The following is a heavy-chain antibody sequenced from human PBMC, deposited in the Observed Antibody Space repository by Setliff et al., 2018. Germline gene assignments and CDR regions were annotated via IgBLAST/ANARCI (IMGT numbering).Heavy chain of an antibody. V-gene: IGHV1-2*06. CDR1: GYAFTGYY. CDR2: INPNSGGT. J-gene: IGHJ4*02. D-gene: IGHD3-22*01. Sequence: ASVKVSCKASGYAFTGYYIHWVRQAPGQGLEWMGRINPNSGGTNYAQKFQGRVTITADKSTSTAYMELSSLRSEDTAVYYCARDRPPYYYDSSGYYYSAGNFDYWGQGTLVTVSS. CDR3: ARDRPPYYYDSSGYYYSAGNFDY.